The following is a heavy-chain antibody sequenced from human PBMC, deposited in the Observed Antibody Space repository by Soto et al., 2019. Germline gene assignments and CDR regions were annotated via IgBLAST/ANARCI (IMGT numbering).Heavy chain of an antibody. D-gene: IGHD1-20*01. J-gene: IGHJ6*02. Sequence: ASVKVSCKASGGTFSSYAISWVRQAPGQGLGWMGGIIPMFGRANYAQKFQGRVTITADESTSTAYMELSSLRSEDTAVYFCAREYNWNDVRYGMDVWGQGTTVTVSS. CDR3: AREYNWNDVRYGMDV. CDR2: IIPMFGRA. V-gene: IGHV1-69*13. CDR1: GGTFSSYA.